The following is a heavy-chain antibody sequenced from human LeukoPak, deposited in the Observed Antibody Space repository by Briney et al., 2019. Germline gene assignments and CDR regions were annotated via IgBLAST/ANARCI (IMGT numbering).Heavy chain of an antibody. CDR3: ARGGSGSYYTLFDY. CDR1: GFTFSSYG. Sequence: PGGSLRLSCAASGFTFSSYGMHWVRQAPGKGLEWVAVISYDVGKKYYADSVKGRFTISRDNGKNSLYLHMNSLRAEDTAVYYCARGGSGSYYTLFDYWGQGTLVTVSS. J-gene: IGHJ4*02. V-gene: IGHV3-30*03. CDR2: ISYDVGKK. D-gene: IGHD3-10*01.